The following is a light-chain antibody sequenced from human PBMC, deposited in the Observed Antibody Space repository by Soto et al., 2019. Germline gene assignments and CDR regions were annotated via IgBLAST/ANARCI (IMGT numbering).Light chain of an antibody. CDR3: SSYTTSNTRQIV. V-gene: IGLV2-14*03. CDR2: DVT. J-gene: IGLJ1*01. CDR1: SSDVGGYNY. Sequence: QYVLTQPASVSGSPGQSITISCTGTSSDVGGYNYVSWYQHHPGKAPKLIIYDVTNRHSGVSNPFSGSKSGNTASLTISVLQPEDEADYYCSSYTTSNTRQIVFGTGTKVTVL.